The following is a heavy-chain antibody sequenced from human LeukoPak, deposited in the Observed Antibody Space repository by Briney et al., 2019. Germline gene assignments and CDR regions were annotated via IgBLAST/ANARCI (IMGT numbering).Heavy chain of an antibody. D-gene: IGHD6-19*01. CDR3: AGDREWLAVYYFYGMDV. CDR1: GLTFSRNA. J-gene: IGHJ6*02. V-gene: IGHV3-30*04. Sequence: GGSLRLSCEASGLTFSRNAMYWVRQAPGKGLEWVAVISYDGSNKYYADSVKGRFTISRDNSKNTLYLQMNSLRAEDTAVYYCAGDREWLAVYYFYGMDVWGQGTTVTVSS. CDR2: ISYDGSNK.